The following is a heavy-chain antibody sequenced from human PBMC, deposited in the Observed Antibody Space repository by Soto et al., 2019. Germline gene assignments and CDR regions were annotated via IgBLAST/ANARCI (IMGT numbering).Heavy chain of an antibody. CDR2: INADNGNT. D-gene: IGHD4-17*01. J-gene: IGHJ6*03. CDR3: ARDQRMTTVTTYYSYMDV. Sequence: ASVKVSCKASGYTFTNYAIHWVRQAPGQRHEWMGWINADNGNTKYSQRFQGRVTFMRDTSASIVYMELNSLRSEDTAVYYCARDQRMTTVTTYYSYMDVWGKGTTVTVSS. V-gene: IGHV1-3*01. CDR1: GYTFTNYA.